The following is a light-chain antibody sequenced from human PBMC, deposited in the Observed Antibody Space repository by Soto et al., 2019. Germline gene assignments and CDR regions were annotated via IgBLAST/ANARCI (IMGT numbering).Light chain of an antibody. CDR2: EGS. V-gene: IGLV2-23*01. CDR3: CSYAGSSTLDVV. J-gene: IGLJ2*01. CDR1: SSDVGSYNL. Sequence: QSALTQPASVSGSPGQSITISCTGTSSDVGSYNLVSWYQQHPGKAPKLMIYEGSKRPSGVSNRFSGSKSGNTASLTISWLQAEDGADYYCCSYAGSSTLDVVFGGGTKVTVL.